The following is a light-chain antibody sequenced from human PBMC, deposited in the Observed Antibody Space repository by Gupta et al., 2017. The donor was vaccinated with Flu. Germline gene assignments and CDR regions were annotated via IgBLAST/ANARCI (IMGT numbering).Light chain of an antibody. Sequence: EIVLIQSPATLSLSPGERATHTCRARQSVNTYLEWYQQKPGQAPRLLIYDASDRATGIPARFSGSGSGTYFTLTISILEPEDFAVYYCQQRSNWPLTFGGGTKVQIK. CDR2: DAS. J-gene: IGKJ4*01. CDR3: QQRSNWPLT. CDR1: QSVNTY. V-gene: IGKV3-11*01.